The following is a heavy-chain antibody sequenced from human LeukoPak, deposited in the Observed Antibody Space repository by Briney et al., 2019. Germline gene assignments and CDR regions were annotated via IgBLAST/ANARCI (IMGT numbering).Heavy chain of an antibody. J-gene: IGHJ4*02. V-gene: IGHV1-69*04. CDR2: IIPILGIA. Sequence: SVKVSCKASGGTFSSYAISWVRQAPGQGLEWMGRIIPILGIANYAQKFQGRVTITADTSTSPAYLEMSSLRSEATAVYYCAIFEGGNYDILTGYYRLDYWGQGTLVTVSS. CDR1: GGTFSSYA. D-gene: IGHD3-9*01. CDR3: AIFEGGNYDILTGYYRLDY.